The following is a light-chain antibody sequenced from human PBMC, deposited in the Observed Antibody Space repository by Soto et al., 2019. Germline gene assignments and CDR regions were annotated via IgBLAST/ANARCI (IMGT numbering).Light chain of an antibody. J-gene: IGLJ3*02. CDR3: CSYAGSDNWA. Sequence: QSALTQPASVSGSPGQSITISCTGASSDVGSYNLVSWYQHHPGKAPKLMIYENYKRPSGVSDRFSGSKSGNTASLTISGLQAEDEADYYCCSYAGSDNWAFGGGTQLTVL. CDR2: ENY. V-gene: IGLV2-23*01. CDR1: SSDVGSYNL.